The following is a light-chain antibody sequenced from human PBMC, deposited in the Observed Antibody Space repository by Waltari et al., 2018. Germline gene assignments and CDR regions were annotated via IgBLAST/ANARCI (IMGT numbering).Light chain of an antibody. J-gene: IGLJ1*01. Sequence: SALPQPASVSGSPGQSITIYCTGTSSAVGRSEYVSCYQQHPGNAPKLIIYDVSKRPSGVSNRFSGSTSGYTASLTISGLQSEDEADYYCCSYTTTDTYVFGSGTKVTVL. V-gene: IGLV2-14*03. CDR2: DVS. CDR3: CSYTTTDTYV. CDR1: SSAVGRSEY.